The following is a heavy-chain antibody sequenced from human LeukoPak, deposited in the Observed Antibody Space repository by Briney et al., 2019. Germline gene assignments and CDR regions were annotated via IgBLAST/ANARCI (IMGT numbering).Heavy chain of an antibody. D-gene: IGHD4-23*01. J-gene: IGHJ4*02. CDR2: INHSEGT. Sequence: GSLRLSCAASGFTFSSYWMSWIRQPPGKGLEWIGEINHSEGTNYNPSLKSRVTISVDTSKNQFSLKLNSVTAADTAVYYCARHPSGGNPLEWWGQGTLVTVSS. V-gene: IGHV4-34*01. CDR3: ARHPSGGNPLEW. CDR1: GFTFSSYW.